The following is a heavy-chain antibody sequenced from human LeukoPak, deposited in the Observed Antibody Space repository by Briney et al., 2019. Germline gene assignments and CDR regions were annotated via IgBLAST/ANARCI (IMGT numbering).Heavy chain of an antibody. Sequence: GGSLRLSCAASGFTFSSYEMNWVRQAPGKELEWVSYISSSGSTIYYADSVKGRFTISRDNAKNSLYLQMNSLRAEDTAVYYCAKSGPDGSGWHTHRLNYYYYYMDVWGKGTTVTISS. J-gene: IGHJ6*03. D-gene: IGHD6-19*01. CDR3: AKSGPDGSGWHTHRLNYYYYYMDV. CDR1: GFTFSSYE. CDR2: ISSSGSTI. V-gene: IGHV3-48*03.